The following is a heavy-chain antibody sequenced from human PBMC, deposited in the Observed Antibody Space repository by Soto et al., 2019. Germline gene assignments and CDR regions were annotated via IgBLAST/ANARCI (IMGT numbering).Heavy chain of an antibody. CDR1: GYTFTRYG. CDR2: ISGYNGDT. D-gene: IGHD2-15*01. J-gene: IGHJ6*02. CDR3: AKNGLPPYYYYGLDV. V-gene: IGHV1-18*01. Sequence: QGHLVQSEAEVKKSGASVKVSCKASGYTFTRYGISWVRQAPGQGLEWMGWISGYNGDTNYAQKFQGRVSMTIDTSTTTAYVELRSLTSDDTAVYYCAKNGLPPYYYYGLDVWVQGTKVTVSS.